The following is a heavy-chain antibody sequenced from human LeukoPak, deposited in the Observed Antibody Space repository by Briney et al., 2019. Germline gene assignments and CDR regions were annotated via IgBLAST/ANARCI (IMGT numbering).Heavy chain of an antibody. CDR2: IYYSGST. CDR1: GGSISSSSYY. CDR3: ASAVLRFLELDY. V-gene: IGHV4-39*01. D-gene: IGHD3-3*01. Sequence: SETLSLTCTVSGGSISSSSYYWGWIRQPPGKGVEWIGSIYYSGSTYYNPSLKSRVTISVDTSKNQFSPKLSSVTAADTAVYYCASAVLRFLELDYWGQGTLVTVSS. J-gene: IGHJ4*02.